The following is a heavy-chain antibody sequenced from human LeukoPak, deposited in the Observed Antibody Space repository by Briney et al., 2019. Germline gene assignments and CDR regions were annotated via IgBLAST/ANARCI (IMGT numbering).Heavy chain of an antibody. CDR3: ARALSYYYYMDV. J-gene: IGHJ6*03. V-gene: IGHV3-7*01. CDR2: IKQDGSEK. Sequence: PGGSLRLSCAASRFTFSKAWMSWVRQAPGKGLEWVANIKQDGSEKYYVDSVKGRFTISRDNAKNSLYLQMNSLRAEDTAVYYCARALSYYYYMDVWGKGTTVTVSS. CDR1: RFTFSKAW.